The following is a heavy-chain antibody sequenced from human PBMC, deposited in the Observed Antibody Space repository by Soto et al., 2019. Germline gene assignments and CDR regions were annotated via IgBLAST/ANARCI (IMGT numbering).Heavy chain of an antibody. V-gene: IGHV1-3*04. CDR1: GYRFTEYA. J-gene: IGHJ5*02. CDR3: ARDIGSGSYFNSINWFDP. Sequence: QVQLQQSGAEVRKPGAAVTISCKASGYRFTEYALHWVRQAPGQSLEWMGWIITGNGDTKYSHKFQGRITISRDTSASTVYMELRDLRSEDTAVYYCARDIGSGSYFNSINWFDPWGQGSLVTVSS. D-gene: IGHD3-10*01. CDR2: IITGNGDT.